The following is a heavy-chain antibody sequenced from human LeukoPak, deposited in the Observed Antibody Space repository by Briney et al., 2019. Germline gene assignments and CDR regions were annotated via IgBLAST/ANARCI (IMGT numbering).Heavy chain of an antibody. D-gene: IGHD3-10*01. Sequence: SETLSLTCAVYGGSFSGYYWSWIRQPPGKGLEWIGEINHSGSTNYNPSLKSRVTISVDTSKNQFSLKLSSVTAADTAVYYCARGPRYYYGSGRIDYWGQGTLVPVSS. CDR2: INHSGST. J-gene: IGHJ4*02. CDR1: GGSFSGYY. CDR3: ARGPRYYYGSGRIDY. V-gene: IGHV4-34*01.